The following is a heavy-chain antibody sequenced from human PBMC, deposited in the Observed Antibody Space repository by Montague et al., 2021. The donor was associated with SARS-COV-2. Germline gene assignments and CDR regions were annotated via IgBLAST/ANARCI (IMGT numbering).Heavy chain of an antibody. J-gene: IGHJ5*02. CDR2: ISGVGGGT. Sequence: SLRLSCAASGFIFTNYAMNWVRRAPGKGLECVAGISGVGGGTYYSDSVKGRFTISRDTSKRTLFLQMDGLRAEDTAIYYCAKSFSGTRNWFDIWGQGTLVTVSS. D-gene: IGHD1-14*01. CDR3: AKSFSGTRNWFDI. V-gene: IGHV3-23*01. CDR1: GFIFTNYA.